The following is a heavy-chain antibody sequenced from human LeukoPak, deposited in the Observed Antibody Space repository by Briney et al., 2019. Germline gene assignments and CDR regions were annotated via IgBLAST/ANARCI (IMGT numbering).Heavy chain of an antibody. CDR2: IHNSGST. CDR1: GGSVNSGIYY. J-gene: IGHJ4*02. V-gene: IGHV4-61*01. CDR3: ARTTPSATIDY. D-gene: IGHD5-12*01. Sequence: PSETLSLTCTVSGGSVNSGIYYWSWIRQPPGKGLEWIGYIHNSGSTNYNPSLKSRVAISVDTSKNQFSLEVTSVTTADTAVYYCARTTPSATIDYWGQGTLVTVSS.